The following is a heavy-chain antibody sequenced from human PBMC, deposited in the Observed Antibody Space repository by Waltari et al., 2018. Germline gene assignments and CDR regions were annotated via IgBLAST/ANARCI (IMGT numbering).Heavy chain of an antibody. CDR3: ARKGTDNSCWYLRVFGY. V-gene: IGHV4-34*01. J-gene: IGHJ4*02. D-gene: IGHD6-19*01. Sequence: QVQLHQWGAGLLKPAETLSLTCAVYGGSFSNHYWSWVRQPPGKGLEWIGEINHSGSTNYNPALKSRVTISVDTSKNQFALNLSSVTAADTAVYYCARKGTDNSCWYLRVFGYWGQGTLVTVSS. CDR2: INHSGST. CDR1: GGSFSNHY.